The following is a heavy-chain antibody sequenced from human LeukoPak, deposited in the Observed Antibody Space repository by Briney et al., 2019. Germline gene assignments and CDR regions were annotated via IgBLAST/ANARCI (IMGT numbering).Heavy chain of an antibody. Sequence: ASVKVSCKASGYTFTSYGISWVRQAPGQGLEWMGWISAYNGNTNYAQKFQGRVTMTEDTSTDTAYMELSSLRSEDTAVYYCATDRWFDPWGQGTLVTVSS. J-gene: IGHJ5*02. CDR2: ISAYNGNT. V-gene: IGHV1-18*01. CDR1: GYTFTSYG. CDR3: ATDRWFDP.